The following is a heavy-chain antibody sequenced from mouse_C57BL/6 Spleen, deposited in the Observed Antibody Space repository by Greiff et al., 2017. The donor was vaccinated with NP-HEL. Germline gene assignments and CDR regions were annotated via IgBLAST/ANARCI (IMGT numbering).Heavy chain of an antibody. CDR2: IDPKSGGT. CDR1: GYTFTSYW. V-gene: IGHV1-72*01. J-gene: IGHJ4*01. D-gene: IGHD3-2*02. Sequence: QVQLQQPGAELVKPGASVKLSCKASGYTFTSYWMHWVKQRPGRGLEWIGRIDPKSGGTKYNEKFKSKATLTVDKPSSTAYMQLSSLTSEDSAVYYCARSSAQADYYAMDYWGQGTSVTVSS. CDR3: ARSSAQADYYAMDY.